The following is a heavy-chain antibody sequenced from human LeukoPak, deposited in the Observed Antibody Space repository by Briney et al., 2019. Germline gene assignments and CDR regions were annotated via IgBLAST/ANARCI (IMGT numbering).Heavy chain of an antibody. V-gene: IGHV3-7*01. CDR1: GFTFSSYW. Sequence: GGSLRLSCAASGFTFSSYWMTWVRQAPGKGLEWVGNIKGDGSEKYYVDSVKGRFTISRDNAKNSLYLQMNSLRAEDTAVYYLARDFRFLEDYWGQGTLVTVSS. J-gene: IGHJ4*02. CDR3: ARDFRFLEDY. CDR2: IKGDGSEK. D-gene: IGHD3-3*01.